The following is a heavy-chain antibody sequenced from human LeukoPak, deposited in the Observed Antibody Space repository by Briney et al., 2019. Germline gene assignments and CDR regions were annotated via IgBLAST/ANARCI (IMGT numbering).Heavy chain of an antibody. Sequence: ASVKVSCKASGYTLTSYDINWVRQATGQGLEWMGWMNPNSGNTGYAQKFQGRVTMTRNTSISTAYMELSSLRSEDTAVYYCATHSNYYYYMDVWGKGTTVTVSS. V-gene: IGHV1-8*01. CDR3: ATHSNYYYYMDV. D-gene: IGHD5-18*01. CDR1: GYTLTSYD. J-gene: IGHJ6*03. CDR2: MNPNSGNT.